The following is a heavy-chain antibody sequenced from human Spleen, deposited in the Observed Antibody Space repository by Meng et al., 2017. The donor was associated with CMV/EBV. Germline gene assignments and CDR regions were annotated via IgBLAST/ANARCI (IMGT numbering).Heavy chain of an antibody. V-gene: IGHV1-2*02. CDR1: GYTFTGYY. CDR3: ARRDMWFGDYLDV. CDR2: ISPGSGGT. D-gene: IGHD3-10*01. Sequence: ASVKVSCKASGYTFTGYYMHWVRQAPGQGLEWMEWISPGSGGTNYAQNFQGRVTMTRDTSITTAYMELNRLTSDDTAIYYCARRDMWFGDYLDVWGQGTTVTVSS. J-gene: IGHJ6*02.